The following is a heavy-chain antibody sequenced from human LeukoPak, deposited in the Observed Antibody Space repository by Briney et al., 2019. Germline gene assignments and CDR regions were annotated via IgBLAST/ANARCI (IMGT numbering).Heavy chain of an antibody. CDR1: GFTFSSYA. CDR3: ARDQGDCSGGSCQGYFDY. Sequence: SGGSLRLSCAASGFTFSSYAMHWVRQAPGKGLEWVAVISYDGSNKYYADSVKGRFTISRDNSKNTLYLQMNSLRAEDTAVYYCARDQGDCSGGSCQGYFDYWGQGTLVTVSS. CDR2: ISYDGSNK. V-gene: IGHV3-30*04. J-gene: IGHJ4*02. D-gene: IGHD2-15*01.